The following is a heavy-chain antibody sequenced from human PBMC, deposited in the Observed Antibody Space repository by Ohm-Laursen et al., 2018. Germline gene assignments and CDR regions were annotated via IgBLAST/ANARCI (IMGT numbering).Heavy chain of an antibody. CDR3: ARSLARPPYYYYGMDV. Sequence: ASVKVSCKASGYTFTSYDINWVRQATGQGLEWMGWMNPNSGNTGYAQKFRGRVTMTRNTSISTAYMELSSLRSEDTAVYYCARSLARPPYYYYGMDVWGQGTTVTVSS. V-gene: IGHV1-8*01. J-gene: IGHJ6*02. D-gene: IGHD6-6*01. CDR2: MNPNSGNT. CDR1: GYTFTSYD.